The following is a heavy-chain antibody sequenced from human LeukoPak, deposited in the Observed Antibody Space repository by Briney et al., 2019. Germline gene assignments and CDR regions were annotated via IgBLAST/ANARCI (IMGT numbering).Heavy chain of an antibody. Sequence: ASVKVSCKASGYTFTDYHMHWVRQAPGQGLEWMGWIDPNSGGTNYAQKFQGRVTMTRDTSISTTNMELRSLRSDDTAVYYCARVDCSGGSCYSFDYWGQGTLVTVSS. CDR1: GYTFTDYH. D-gene: IGHD2-15*01. V-gene: IGHV1-2*02. CDR2: IDPNSGGT. J-gene: IGHJ4*02. CDR3: ARVDCSGGSCYSFDY.